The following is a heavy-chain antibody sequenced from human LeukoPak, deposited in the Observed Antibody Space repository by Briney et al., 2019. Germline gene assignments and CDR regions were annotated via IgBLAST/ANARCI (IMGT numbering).Heavy chain of an antibody. V-gene: IGHV4-59*12. CDR1: GGSISSYY. CDR2: IYYSGST. CDR3: ARSIAVAGNFDY. D-gene: IGHD6-19*01. Sequence: SETLSLTCTVSGGSISSYYWSWIRQPPGKGLEWIGYIYYSGSTNYNPSLKSRVTMSVDTSKNQFSLKLSSVTAADTAVYYCARSIAVAGNFDYWGQGTLVTVSS. J-gene: IGHJ4*02.